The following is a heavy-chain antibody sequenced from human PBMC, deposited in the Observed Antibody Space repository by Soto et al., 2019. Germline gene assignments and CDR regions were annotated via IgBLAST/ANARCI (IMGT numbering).Heavy chain of an antibody. CDR3: ARDDYGSFDY. D-gene: IGHD4-17*01. V-gene: IGHV4-59*01. CDR1: GGSISSYY. CDR2: IYYSGST. Sequence: SETLSLTCTVSGGSISSYYRSWIRQPPGKGLEWIGYIYYSGSTNYNPSLKSRVTISVDTSKNQFSLKLSSVTAADTAVYYCARDDYGSFDYWGQGTLVTVSS. J-gene: IGHJ4*02.